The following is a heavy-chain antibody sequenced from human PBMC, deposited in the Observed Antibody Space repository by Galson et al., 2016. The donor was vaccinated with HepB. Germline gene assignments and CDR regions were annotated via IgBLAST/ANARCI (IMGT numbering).Heavy chain of an antibody. CDR3: ASEIPHMVHGGLDY. CDR2: IWYDGSYK. D-gene: IGHD2-2*02. V-gene: IGHV3-33*01. J-gene: IGHJ4*02. Sequence: SLRLSCATSGFTLTHYGMLWVRQAPGKGLEWVAVIWYDGSYKYYADSVEGRFTISRDISENTVHLQMNSLRGEDTAVYYRASEIPHMVHGGLDYWGQGTLVTVSS. CDR1: GFTLTHYG.